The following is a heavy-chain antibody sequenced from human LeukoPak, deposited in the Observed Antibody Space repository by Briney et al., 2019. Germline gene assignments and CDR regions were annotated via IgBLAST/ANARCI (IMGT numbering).Heavy chain of an antibody. V-gene: IGHV3-74*01. J-gene: IGHJ4*02. CDR3: ARAARFYYDTSGYYY. Sequence: GGSLRLSCAASGFTFSSYGMNWVRQAPGKGLVWVSRINTDGSTTTYADSVKGRFTVSRDNAKNTLSLQMNSLRAEDTAVYYCARAARFYYDTSGYYYWGQGILVTVSS. CDR1: GFTFSSYG. CDR2: INTDGSTT. D-gene: IGHD3-22*01.